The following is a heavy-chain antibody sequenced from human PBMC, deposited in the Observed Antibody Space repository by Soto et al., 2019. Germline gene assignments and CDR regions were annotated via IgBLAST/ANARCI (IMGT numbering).Heavy chain of an antibody. D-gene: IGHD3-3*01. CDR2: MSGSADVA. CDR1: GFTFSNFG. CDR3: AKKVTVYAVDPADY. V-gene: IGHV3-23*01. Sequence: EVHLLESGGGLVQPGGSLRLSCAASGFTFSNFGMSWVRQAPGKGLEWVSVMSGSADVAYYADSVKGRFTISRDNSKNTLYLQMNSLRAEDTAVYFCAKKVTVYAVDPADYWGQGTQVAVSS. J-gene: IGHJ4*02.